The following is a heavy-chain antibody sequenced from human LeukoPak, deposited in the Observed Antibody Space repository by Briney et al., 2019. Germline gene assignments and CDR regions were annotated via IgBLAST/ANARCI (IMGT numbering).Heavy chain of an antibody. V-gene: IGHV4-59*01. D-gene: IGHD3-22*01. CDR3: ARVDSSGLIDY. Sequence: PSKTLSLTCTVSGGSISSYYWSWIRQPPGKGLEWIGYIYYSGSTNYNPSLKSRVTISVDTSKNQFSLKLSSVTAADTAVYYCARVDSSGLIDYWGQGTLVTVSS. CDR1: GGSISSYY. CDR2: IYYSGST. J-gene: IGHJ4*02.